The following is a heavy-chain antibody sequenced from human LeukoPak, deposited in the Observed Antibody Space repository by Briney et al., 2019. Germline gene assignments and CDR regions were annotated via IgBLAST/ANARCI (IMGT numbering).Heavy chain of an antibody. D-gene: IGHD3-16*01. J-gene: IGHJ4*02. CDR3: ATPGGELPFAH. V-gene: IGHV1-69*05. CDR1: GDTFNHYS. Sequence: SVKVSCKASGDTFNHYSINWVGQAAGHGLEWMGGVIPFFGPANYAQKFQGRVTSTTDESTSTAYMELSSLTSDDTAVYYCATPGGELPFAHWGQGTLVTVSS. CDR2: VIPFFGPA.